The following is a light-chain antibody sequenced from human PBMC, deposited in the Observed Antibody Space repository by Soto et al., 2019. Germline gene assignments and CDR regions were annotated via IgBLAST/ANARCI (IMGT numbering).Light chain of an antibody. J-gene: IGLJ1*01. V-gene: IGLV2-14*03. Sequence: QTVLTQPASVSDSPGQSITISCTGTSGDVGGSNFVSWHEQHTGKPPRLIIYDVANRPSGASNRFSGSKSGSTASLIISRLQTEDEADYYCVCYTSSTTDVVGTSTTVTV. CDR1: SGDVGGSNF. CDR2: DVA. CDR3: VCYTSSTTDV.